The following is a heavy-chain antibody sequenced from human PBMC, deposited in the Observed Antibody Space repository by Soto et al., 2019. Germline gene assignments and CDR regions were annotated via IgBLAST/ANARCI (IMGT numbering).Heavy chain of an antibody. CDR1: GFTFSSYA. D-gene: IGHD2-21*02. J-gene: IGHJ4*02. Sequence: EVQLLESGGGLVQPGGSVRLSCSASGFTFSSYAMSWVRQAPGKGLEWVSAVSGGGGSTYYTDSVKGRFTISRDNSKNTLYLQMNSLRAEDTAVYYCEKRGYCGGDCHFDYWGQGTLVIVSS. CDR3: EKRGYCGGDCHFDY. CDR2: VSGGGGST. V-gene: IGHV3-23*01.